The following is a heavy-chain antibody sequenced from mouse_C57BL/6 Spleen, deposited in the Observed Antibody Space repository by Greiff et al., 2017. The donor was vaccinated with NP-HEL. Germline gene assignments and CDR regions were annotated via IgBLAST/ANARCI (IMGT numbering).Heavy chain of an antibody. Sequence: QVQLKQPGAELVMPGASVKLSCKASGYTFTSYWMHWVKQRPGQGLEWIGEIDPSDSYTNYNQKFKGKSTLTVDKSSSTAYMQLSSLTSEDSAVYYCARAPLTPETWFAYWGQGTLVTVSA. J-gene: IGHJ3*01. CDR3: ARAPLTPETWFAY. CDR2: IDPSDSYT. V-gene: IGHV1-69*01. D-gene: IGHD6-1*01. CDR1: GYTFTSYW.